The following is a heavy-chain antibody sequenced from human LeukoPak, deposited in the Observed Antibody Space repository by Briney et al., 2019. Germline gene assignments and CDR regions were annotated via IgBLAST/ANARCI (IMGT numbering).Heavy chain of an antibody. D-gene: IGHD3-10*01. J-gene: IGHJ5*02. CDR1: GFTFNDYC. CDR3: ARDFRIYYGSGSYGSRFDP. V-gene: IGHV3-21*01. Sequence: WGSLTLSCAASGFTFNDYCMNWVRQAPGKGLEWVSSISSSGVYIYYEDSLKGRFTISRDNAKNSLYLQMNSLRAEDTAIYFCARDFRIYYGSGSYGSRFDPWGQGTLVTVSS. CDR2: ISSSGVYI.